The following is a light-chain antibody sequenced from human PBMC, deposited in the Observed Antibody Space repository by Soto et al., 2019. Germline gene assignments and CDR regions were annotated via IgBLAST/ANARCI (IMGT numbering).Light chain of an antibody. CDR3: QQSYRTPYT. J-gene: IGKJ2*01. CDR1: QSISID. CDR2: AAY. Sequence: DIQMTQSPSSLSASVGDRVTITCRARQSISIDLNWYQQKPGKAPKLLIYAAYSLQSGVPSRFSGSGSGTDFTLNISSLQPEDFATYYCQQSYRTPYTFGQGTKLEIQ. V-gene: IGKV1-39*01.